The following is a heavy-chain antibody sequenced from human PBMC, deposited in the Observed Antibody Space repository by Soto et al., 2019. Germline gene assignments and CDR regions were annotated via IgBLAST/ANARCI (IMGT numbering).Heavy chain of an antibody. CDR1: GFTFSSYG. V-gene: IGHV3-33*01. J-gene: IGHJ4*02. D-gene: IGHD4-17*01. CDR2: IWYDGSNK. CDR3: AREADYGAFFDY. Sequence: QVRLVESGGGVVQPGRSLRLSCAASGFTFSSYGMHWVRQAPDKGLEWVAVIWYDGSNKYYADSVKGRFTISRDNSKNTLYLQMNSLRAEDTAVYYCAREADYGAFFDYWGQGTLVTVSS.